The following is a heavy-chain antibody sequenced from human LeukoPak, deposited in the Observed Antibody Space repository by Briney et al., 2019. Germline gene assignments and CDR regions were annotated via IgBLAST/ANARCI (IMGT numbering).Heavy chain of an antibody. CDR2: IDHSGGT. CDR3: ARVGFGVDPVGGGVFDY. V-gene: IGHV4-38-2*02. D-gene: IGHD3-3*01. Sequence: SETLSLTCTVSGYSISSGYNWGWIRQPPGKGLEWFGSIDHSGGTYYNPSLKGRFTISVDTSKYQFYLKLSSVTAADTAVYYCARVGFGVDPVGGGVFDYWGQGTLVTVSS. CDR1: GYSISSGYN. J-gene: IGHJ4*02.